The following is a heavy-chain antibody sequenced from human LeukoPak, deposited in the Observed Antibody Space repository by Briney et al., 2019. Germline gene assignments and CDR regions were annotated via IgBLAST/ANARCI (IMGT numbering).Heavy chain of an antibody. V-gene: IGHV3-23*01. D-gene: IGHD2-2*01. CDR1: GFTFSTHS. CDR2: LGGSGINT. CDR3: AKDLPAAYFDY. Sequence: GGSLRLSCAASGFTFSTHSMSWVRQAPGKGMEWVSALGGSGINTYYADSVKGRFTISRDNSKTTLYLQMNSLRAEDTAVYYCAKDLPAAYFDYWGQGILVTVSS. J-gene: IGHJ4*02.